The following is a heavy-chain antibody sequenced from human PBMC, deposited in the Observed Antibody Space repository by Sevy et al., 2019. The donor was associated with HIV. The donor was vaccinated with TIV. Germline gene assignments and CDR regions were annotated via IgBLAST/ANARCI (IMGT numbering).Heavy chain of an antibody. D-gene: IGHD1-7*01. J-gene: IGHJ6*02. Sequence: ASVKVSCKASGYTFTSYDINWVRQATGQGLEWMGWMNPNSGNTGYAQKFQGRVTMTRNTSISTAYMELSSLRSEDTAVYYCATWEYNWNYGGYYYYYGMDVWDQGTTVTVSS. CDR2: MNPNSGNT. CDR3: ATWEYNWNYGGYYYYYGMDV. V-gene: IGHV1-8*01. CDR1: GYTFTSYD.